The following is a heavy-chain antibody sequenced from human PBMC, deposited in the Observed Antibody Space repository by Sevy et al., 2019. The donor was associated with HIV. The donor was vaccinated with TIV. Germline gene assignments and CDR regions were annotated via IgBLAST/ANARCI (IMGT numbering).Heavy chain of an antibody. Sequence: GGSLRLSCVASGFTYSMNWVRQAPGKGLEWVANIKQDAGQKYYVDSVKGRFTISRDNAKNSLYLQMNSLRAEDTAVYFCARDDGNYYFHYWGQGTLVTVSS. J-gene: IGHJ4*02. CDR1: GFTYS. CDR2: IKQDAGQK. CDR3: ARDDGNYYFHY. V-gene: IGHV3-7*01. D-gene: IGHD1-7*01.